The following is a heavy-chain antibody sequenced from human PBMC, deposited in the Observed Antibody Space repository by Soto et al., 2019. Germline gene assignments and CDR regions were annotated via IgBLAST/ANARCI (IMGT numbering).Heavy chain of an antibody. CDR3: ARGRPYAMDV. V-gene: IGHV3-74*01. J-gene: IGHJ6*02. Sequence: EVQLVESGGGLVQPGGSLRVSCAASGFTFGSYWMNWVRQAPGKGLVWVSRIDSDGSSTTYADSVKGRFTTSRDNAKNTLYLQMSSLTVEDTAVYYCARGRPYAMDVWGQGTTVTVSS. CDR2: IDSDGSST. CDR1: GFTFGSYW.